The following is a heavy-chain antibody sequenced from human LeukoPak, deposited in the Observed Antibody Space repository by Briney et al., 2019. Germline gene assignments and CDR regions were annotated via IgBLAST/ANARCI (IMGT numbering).Heavy chain of an antibody. Sequence: GGSLRLSCAASGFTFSSYSMNWVRQAPGKGLEWVSFISSSSSTIYYADSVKGRFTISRDNAKNSLYLQMNSLRAEDTAVYYCGREDCNNVRCYGASDAWGQGTLVTVSS. V-gene: IGHV3-48*04. CDR2: ISSSSSTI. CDR1: GFTFSSYS. J-gene: IGHJ5*02. D-gene: IGHD2-2*01. CDR3: GREDCNNVRCYGASDA.